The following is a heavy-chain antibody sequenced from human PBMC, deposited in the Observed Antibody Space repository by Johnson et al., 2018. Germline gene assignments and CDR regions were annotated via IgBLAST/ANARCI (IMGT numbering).Heavy chain of an antibody. CDR1: GFTFSNFW. Sequence: VQLVESGGGLVQPGGSLRLSCAASGFTFSNFWLSWVRPAPGKGLEWVATIKKDGSEKYYLDSVKGRFTISRDNAKYSLYLQMNSLRGEDTSVYYCEGGGNYGSGSCSRVYFFHHNREGGGKGTTVTVCS. D-gene: IGHD3-10*01. J-gene: IGHJ6*01. V-gene: IGHV3-7*04. CDR3: EGGGNYGSGSCSRVYFFHHNREG. CDR2: IKKDGSEK.